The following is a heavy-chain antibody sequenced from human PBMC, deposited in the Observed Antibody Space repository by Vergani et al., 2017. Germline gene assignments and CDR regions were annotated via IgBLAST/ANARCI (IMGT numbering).Heavy chain of an antibody. CDR2: IYYNGRT. D-gene: IGHD2-21*01. Sequence: QVRLQESGPGLVRPSETLSLTCTVSGGSLTPYYWSWIRQSPGNGLEWIGNIYYNGRTKYNPSLKSRATISADTSKDQFSLRLTSMTAADTAVYYCVRDTRRYFLDSIDGGDSESPPFVPAVWGLGTGVIVSS. J-gene: IGHJ3*01. V-gene: IGHV4-59*01. CDR1: GGSLTPYY. CDR3: VRDTRRYFLDSIDGGDSESPPFVPAV.